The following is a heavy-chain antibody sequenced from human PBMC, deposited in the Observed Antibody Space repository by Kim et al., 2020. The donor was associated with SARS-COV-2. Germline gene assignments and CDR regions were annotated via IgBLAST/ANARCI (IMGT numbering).Heavy chain of an antibody. CDR3: ARGHLKSIVVVIAPRPYYYYMDV. D-gene: IGHD2-21*01. CDR1: GYTFTSYD. CDR2: MNSNSGNT. V-gene: IGHV1-8*01. Sequence: ASVKVSCKASGYTFTSYDINWVRQATGQGLEWMGWMNSNSGNTGYAQKFQGGVTMTRNTSISTAYMELSSLRSEDTAVYYCARGHLKSIVVVIAPRPYYYYMDVWGKGTTVTVSS. J-gene: IGHJ6*03.